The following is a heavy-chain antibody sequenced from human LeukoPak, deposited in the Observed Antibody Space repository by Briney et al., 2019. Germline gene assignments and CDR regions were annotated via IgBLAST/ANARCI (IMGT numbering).Heavy chain of an antibody. CDR3: ARSLVGATKPSPFDY. CDR1: GFTFSSYE. J-gene: IGHJ4*02. D-gene: IGHD1-26*01. V-gene: IGHV3-48*03. Sequence: GGSLRLSCAASGFTFSSYEMSWVRQAPGKGLEWVSYISSSGSTIYYADSVKGRFTISRDNAKNSLYLQMNSLRAEDTAVYYCARSLVGATKPSPFDYWGQGTLVTVSS. CDR2: ISSSGSTI.